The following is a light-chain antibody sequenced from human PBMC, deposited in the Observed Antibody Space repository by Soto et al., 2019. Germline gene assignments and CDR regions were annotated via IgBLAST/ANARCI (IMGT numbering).Light chain of an antibody. CDR2: RAS. J-gene: IGKJ1*01. Sequence: DIQMTQSPSTLSASVGDRVTITCRASERINAWVAWYQQKPGEAPKLLIYRASTSQSGVPSRFSGGGYGTTFTLSITSLQPDDFATYYCQQYSSYPWTFGQGTEV. CDR1: ERINAW. CDR3: QQYSSYPWT. V-gene: IGKV1-5*03.